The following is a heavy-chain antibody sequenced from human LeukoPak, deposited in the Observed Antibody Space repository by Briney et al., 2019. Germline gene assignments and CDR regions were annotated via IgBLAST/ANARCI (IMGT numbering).Heavy chain of an antibody. CDR3: VRDSGSSYGYYFLH. D-gene: IGHD1-26*01. CDR1: GFNFSSYS. V-gene: IGHV3-21*01. J-gene: IGHJ1*01. CDR2: ISSSSSHM. Sequence: RAGGSLRLSCAASGFNFSSYSMNWVRQAPGKGLEWVSSISSSSSHMFYADSVKGRFSISRDNANNSLYLQMNSLRAEDTAVYYCVRDSGSSYGYYFLHWGQGTLVTVSS.